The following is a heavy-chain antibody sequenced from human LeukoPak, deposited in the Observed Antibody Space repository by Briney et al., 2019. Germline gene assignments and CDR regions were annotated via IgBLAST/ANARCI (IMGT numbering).Heavy chain of an antibody. Sequence: GGSLRLSCAASGFTFDDHGMSWVRQAPGKGLEWVSGINWNGDSTGYADSVKGRFTISRDNSKNSLYLQMNSLRAEDTALYYCARGYDSSGYYHNWFDPWGQGTLVTVSS. CDR2: INWNGDST. D-gene: IGHD3-22*01. V-gene: IGHV3-20*04. CDR3: ARGYDSSGYYHNWFDP. CDR1: GFTFDDHG. J-gene: IGHJ5*02.